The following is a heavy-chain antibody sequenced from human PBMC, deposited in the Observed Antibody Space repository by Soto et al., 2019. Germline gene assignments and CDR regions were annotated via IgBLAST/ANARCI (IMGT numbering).Heavy chain of an antibody. CDR2: INHSGST. Sequence: PSETLSLTCAVYGGSFIVYYCSCSRHPPFKWLEWIVEINHSGSTNYNPSLKSRVTISVDTSKNQFSLNLSSVTAADTSVYYCARGQSYCSSTTCYGRFDPWGQGTLVTVSS. D-gene: IGHD2-2*01. CDR3: ARGQSYCSSTTCYGRFDP. V-gene: IGHV4-34*01. CDR1: GGSFIVYY. J-gene: IGHJ5*02.